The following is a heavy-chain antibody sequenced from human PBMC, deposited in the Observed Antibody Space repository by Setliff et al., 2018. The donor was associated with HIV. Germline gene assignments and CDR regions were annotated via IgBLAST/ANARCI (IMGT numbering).Heavy chain of an antibody. J-gene: IGHJ4*02. CDR3: AIDVIGGWLRPMPDY. D-gene: IGHD5-12*01. CDR1: GYNFMYFC. Sequence: GASVKVSCKASGYNFMYFCIHWVRQAPGQGPEWMGWINAGNGNTKYSQDFQGRVTFSRDTSATTAYLELSGLRSEDTAVYYCAIDVIGGWLRPMPDYWGPGTLVTVS. CDR2: INAGNGNT. V-gene: IGHV1-3*03.